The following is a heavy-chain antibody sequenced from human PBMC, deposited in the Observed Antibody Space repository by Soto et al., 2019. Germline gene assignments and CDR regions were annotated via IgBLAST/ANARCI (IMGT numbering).Heavy chain of an antibody. D-gene: IGHD1-1*01. J-gene: IGHJ5*02. CDR2: IRSKAYGGTT. CDR1: GFTFGDYA. Sequence: PGGSLRLSCTASGFTFGDYAMSWVRQAPGKGLEWVGFIRSKAYGGTTEYAASVKGRFTISRDDSKSIAYLQMNSLKIEDTAVFYCTREGTNGTYNWCDTWRQGTLVTVSS. CDR3: TREGTNGTYNWCDT. V-gene: IGHV3-49*04.